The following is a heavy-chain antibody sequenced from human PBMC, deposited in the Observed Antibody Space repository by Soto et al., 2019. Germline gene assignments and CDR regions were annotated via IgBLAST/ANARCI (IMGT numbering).Heavy chain of an antibody. CDR3: ARRPTLYYYGSGSPYFDY. Sequence: SETLSLTCTVAGGSISSSSYYWGWIRQPPGKGLEWIGSIYYSGSTYYNPSLKSRVTISVDTSKNQFSLKLSSVTAADTAVYYCARRPTLYYYGSGSPYFDYWGQGTLVTVSS. V-gene: IGHV4-39*01. J-gene: IGHJ4*02. CDR2: IYYSGST. CDR1: GGSISSSSYY. D-gene: IGHD3-10*01.